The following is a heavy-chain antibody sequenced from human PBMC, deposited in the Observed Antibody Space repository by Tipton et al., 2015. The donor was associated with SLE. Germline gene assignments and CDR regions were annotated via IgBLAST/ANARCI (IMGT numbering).Heavy chain of an antibody. V-gene: IGHV4-39*01. D-gene: IGHD2-8*01. Sequence: GLVKPSETLSLTCSVSGGSISGTTYYWDWIRQPPGKGPEWIGRITNNGNTYYIPSLQSRVTMSVDTSKNHFSLKLSSVTAADTAVYYCARHDTNYGRNWFDPWGQGTLVTVSS. CDR2: ITNNGNT. CDR1: GGSISGTTYY. J-gene: IGHJ5*02. CDR3: ARHDTNYGRNWFDP.